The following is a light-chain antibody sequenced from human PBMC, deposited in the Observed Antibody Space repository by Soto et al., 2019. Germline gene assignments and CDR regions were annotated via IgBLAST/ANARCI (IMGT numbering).Light chain of an antibody. CDR1: QSISSW. V-gene: IGKV1-5*03. J-gene: IGKJ1*01. CDR2: KAS. CDR3: QQYSSHSRT. Sequence: DIQMTQSPSTLSASVGDRVTITCRASQSISSWLAWYQQKPGKAPKLLIYKASSLESGVPSRFSGSGSGTEFTLTNSSLQPDDFATYYCQQYSSHSRTFGQGTKVEI.